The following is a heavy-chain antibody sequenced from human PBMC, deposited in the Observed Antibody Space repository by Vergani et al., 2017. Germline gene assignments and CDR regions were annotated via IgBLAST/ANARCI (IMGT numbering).Heavy chain of an antibody. CDR1: GFTFSSYA. V-gene: IGHV3-23*01. Sequence: EVQLLESGGGLVQPGGSLRLSCAASGFTFSSYAMSWVRQAPGKGLEWVSAISGSGGSTYYADSVKGRFTISRDSSKNTLYLQMNSLRAEDTAVYYCAKDRSITMIVVVIEDAFDIWGQGTMVTVSS. J-gene: IGHJ3*02. CDR2: ISGSGGST. D-gene: IGHD3-22*01. CDR3: AKDRSITMIVVVIEDAFDI.